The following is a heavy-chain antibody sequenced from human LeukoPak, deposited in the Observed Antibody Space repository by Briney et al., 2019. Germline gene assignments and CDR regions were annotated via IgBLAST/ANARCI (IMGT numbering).Heavy chain of an antibody. CDR2: IRSKTHGGTT. D-gene: IGHD6-13*01. V-gene: IGHV3-49*04. Sequence: GGSLRLSCTASGFTFGDYAMSWVRQAPGKGLEWVGFIRSKTHGGTTEFAAPVKGRFSISRDDSKRIAYLQMNSLETEDTAVYYCTSRIAAAGTVRDYWGQGTLVTVSS. CDR3: TSRIAAAGTVRDY. CDR1: GFTFGDYA. J-gene: IGHJ4*02.